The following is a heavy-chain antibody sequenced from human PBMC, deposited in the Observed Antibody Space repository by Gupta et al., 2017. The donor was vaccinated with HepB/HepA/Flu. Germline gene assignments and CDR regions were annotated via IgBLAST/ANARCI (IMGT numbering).Heavy chain of an antibody. Sequence: EVQLLESGGGLVQPGGSLRLSCAASGFPFRSHAMSWVRQAPGKGLEWVSAISDSGDSTHYADSVKGRFTISRDNSKNTLSLQMNSLRAEDTAVYYCAKKGYYYDSSGYPSRHYFDYWGQGILVTVSS. CDR1: GFPFRSHA. J-gene: IGHJ4*02. V-gene: IGHV3-23*01. CDR3: AKKGYYYDSSGYPSRHYFDY. CDR2: ISDSGDST. D-gene: IGHD3-22*01.